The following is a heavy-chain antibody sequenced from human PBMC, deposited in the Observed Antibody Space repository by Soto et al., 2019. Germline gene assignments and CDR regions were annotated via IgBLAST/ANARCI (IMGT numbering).Heavy chain of an antibody. CDR2: INTYNGYT. Sequence: ASVKVSCKASGYTLANYGISWVRQAPGQGLEWMGWINTYNGYTNYAQKVQGRVTMTTDTSTSTAYMELRSLTCDDTAVYYCAVDLGYCSGGTCRRNWFDPWGQGTLVTSPQ. V-gene: IGHV1-18*01. D-gene: IGHD2-15*01. CDR1: GYTLANYG. J-gene: IGHJ5*02. CDR3: AVDLGYCSGGTCRRNWFDP.